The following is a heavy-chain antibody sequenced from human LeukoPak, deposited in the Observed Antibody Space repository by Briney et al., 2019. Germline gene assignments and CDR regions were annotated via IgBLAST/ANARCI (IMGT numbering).Heavy chain of an antibody. CDR2: ISAYNGNT. CDR3: ARETPQLRDYYYYYYMDV. V-gene: IGHV1-18*01. J-gene: IGHJ6*03. Sequence: ASVKVSCKASGYTFTSYGISWVRQAPGQGLEWMGWISAYNGNTNYAQKLQGRVTMTTDTSTSTAYMELRSLRSDDTAVYYCARETPQLRDYYYYYYMDVWGKGTTVTISS. CDR1: GYTFTSYG. D-gene: IGHD1-1*01.